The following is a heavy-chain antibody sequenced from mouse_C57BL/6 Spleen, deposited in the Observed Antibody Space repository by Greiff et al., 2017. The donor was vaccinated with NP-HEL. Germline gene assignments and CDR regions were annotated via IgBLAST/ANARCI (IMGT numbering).Heavy chain of an antibody. CDR2: INPNNGGT. CDR1: GYTFTDYN. D-gene: IGHD1-1*01. V-gene: IGHV1-18*01. CDR3: TTGSYYAMDY. J-gene: IGHJ4*01. Sequence: EVQLQQSGPELVKPGASVKIPCKASGYTFTDYNMDWVKQSHGKSLEWIGDINPNNGGTIYNQKFKGKATLTVDKSSNTAYLQLSSLTSEDTAVYYCTTGSYYAMDYWGQGTSVTVSS.